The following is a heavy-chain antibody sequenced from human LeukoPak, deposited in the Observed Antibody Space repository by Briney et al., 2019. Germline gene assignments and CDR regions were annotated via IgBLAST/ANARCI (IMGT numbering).Heavy chain of an antibody. V-gene: IGHV1-2*02. CDR2: INPNSGGT. Sequence: ASVKVSCKASGYTFTGYYMHWVRQAPGQGLEWMGWINPNSGGTNYAQKFQGRVTMTRDTSISTAYMELSRLRSDDTAVYYCARREHTYYYDSSGHSTLVYMDVWGKGTTVTVSS. CDR1: GYTFTGYY. CDR3: ARREHTYYYDSSGHSTLVYMDV. J-gene: IGHJ6*03. D-gene: IGHD3-22*01.